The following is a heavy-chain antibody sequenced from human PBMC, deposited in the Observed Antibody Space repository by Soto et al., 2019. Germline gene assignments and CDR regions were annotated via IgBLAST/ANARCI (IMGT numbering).Heavy chain of an antibody. CDR1: GGTFSSYA. Sequence: ASVKVSCKASGGTFSSYAISWVRQAPGQGLEWMGGIIPILGTANYAQKFQGRVTITADKSTSTAYMELSSLRSDDTAVYYCASSIVVVVAARDSGYYYYGMDVWGQGTSVTVSS. V-gene: IGHV1-69*10. D-gene: IGHD2-15*01. J-gene: IGHJ6*02. CDR3: ASSIVVVVAARDSGYYYYGMDV. CDR2: IIPILGTA.